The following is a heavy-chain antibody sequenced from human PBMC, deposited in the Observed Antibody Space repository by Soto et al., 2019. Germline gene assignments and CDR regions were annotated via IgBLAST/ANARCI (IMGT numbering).Heavy chain of an antibody. V-gene: IGHV3-30-3*01. J-gene: IGHJ6*02. CDR1: GFTFSSYA. Sequence: GGSLRLSCAASGFTFSSYAMHWVRQAPGKGLEWVAVISYDGSNKYYADSVKGRFTISRDNSKNTLYLQMNSLRAEDTAVYYCARDPLSSSRYYYGMDVWGQGTTVTVSS. CDR2: ISYDGSNK. CDR3: ARDPLSSSRYYYGMDV. D-gene: IGHD6-6*01.